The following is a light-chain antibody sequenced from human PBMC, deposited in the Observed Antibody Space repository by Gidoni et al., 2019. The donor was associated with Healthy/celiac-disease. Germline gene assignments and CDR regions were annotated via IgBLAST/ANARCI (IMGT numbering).Light chain of an antibody. V-gene: IGKV3-11*01. J-gene: IGKJ2*01. Sequence: PATLSVSPGDRATLSCRASQSVSSYLAWYQQKPGQAPRLLIYAASSWATGIPARFSGSGSGTDFTLTISSLEPEDFAVYYCQQRSNWSYTFXXXTKLEIK. CDR3: QQRSNWSYT. CDR2: AAS. CDR1: QSVSSY.